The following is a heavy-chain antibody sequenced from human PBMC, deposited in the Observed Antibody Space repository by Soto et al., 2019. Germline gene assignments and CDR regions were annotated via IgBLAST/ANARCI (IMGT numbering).Heavy chain of an antibody. CDR3: ARDRVDGESPGYYYYGMDV. CDR1: GYTFTSYY. CDR2: INPSGGST. J-gene: IGHJ6*02. Sequence: GSVKVSCKASGYTFTSYYMHWVRQAPGQGLEWMGIINPSGGSTSYAQKFQGRVTMTRDTSTSTVYMELSSLRSEDTAVYYCARDRVDGESPGYYYYGMDVWGQGTTVTVSS. V-gene: IGHV1-46*01. D-gene: IGHD4-17*01.